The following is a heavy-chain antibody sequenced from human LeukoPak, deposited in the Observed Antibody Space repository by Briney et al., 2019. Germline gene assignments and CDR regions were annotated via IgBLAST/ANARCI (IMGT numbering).Heavy chain of an antibody. D-gene: IGHD1-1*01. CDR1: GYTFTSYG. Sequence: GASVKVSCKASGYTFTSYGISWVRQAPGQGLEWMGWISAYNGNTNYAQKLQGRVTMTTDTSTSTAFMELRSLRSDDTAVYYCARDGDWNGRRAEWVGYWGQGTLVTVSS. CDR3: ARDGDWNGRRAEWVGY. V-gene: IGHV1-18*01. CDR2: ISAYNGNT. J-gene: IGHJ4*02.